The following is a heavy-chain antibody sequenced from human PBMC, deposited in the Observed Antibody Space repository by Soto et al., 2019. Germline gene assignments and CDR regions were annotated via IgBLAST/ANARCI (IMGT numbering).Heavy chain of an antibody. J-gene: IGHJ6*02. Sequence: QVQLQESGPGLVKPSETLSLTCTVSGGSISSYYWSWIRQPPGKGLEWIGYIYYSGSTNYNPSLKSRVTISVDTPKNQFSLKLSSVTAADTAVYYCAREVGIAAAGPGYYGMDVWGQGTTVTVSS. CDR2: IYYSGST. D-gene: IGHD6-13*01. V-gene: IGHV4-59*01. CDR1: GGSISSYY. CDR3: AREVGIAAAGPGYYGMDV.